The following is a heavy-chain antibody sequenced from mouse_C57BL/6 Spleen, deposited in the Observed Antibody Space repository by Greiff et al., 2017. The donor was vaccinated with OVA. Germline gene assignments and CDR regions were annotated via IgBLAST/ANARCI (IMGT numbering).Heavy chain of an antibody. V-gene: IGHV1-42*01. CDR1: GYSFTGYY. Sequence: VQLQQSGPELVKPGASVKISCKASGYSFTGYYMNWVKQSPEKSLEWIGEINPSTGGTTYNQKFKAKATLTVDKSSSTAYMQLKSLTSEDSAVYYCARGGDYYGSSLAWFAYWGQGTLVTVSA. CDR2: INPSTGGT. CDR3: ARGGDYYGSSLAWFAY. J-gene: IGHJ3*01. D-gene: IGHD1-1*01.